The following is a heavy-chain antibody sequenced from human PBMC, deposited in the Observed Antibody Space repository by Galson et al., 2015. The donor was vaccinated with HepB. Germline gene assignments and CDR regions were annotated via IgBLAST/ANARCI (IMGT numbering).Heavy chain of an antibody. CDR1: GDSVSSNSAA. Sequence: CAISGDSVSSNSAAWNWIRQSPSRGLEWLGRTYYRSKWYNDYAVSVKSRITINPDTSKNQFSLQLNSVTPEDTAVYYCARDVTAAAGSNWFDPWGQGTLVTVSS. D-gene: IGHD6-13*01. V-gene: IGHV6-1*01. J-gene: IGHJ5*02. CDR2: TYYRSKWYN. CDR3: ARDVTAAAGSNWFDP.